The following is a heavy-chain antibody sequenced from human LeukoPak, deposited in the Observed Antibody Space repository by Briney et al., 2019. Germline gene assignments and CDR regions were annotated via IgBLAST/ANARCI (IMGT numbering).Heavy chain of an antibody. CDR3: VREMGSGTHYCLEF. CDR2: INPSGSYV. D-gene: IGHD3-10*01. Sequence: GGSLRLSCSASGFTFSSSPMHWVRQAPGKGLEYVSSINPSGSYVSYADFEKGRFTISRDNWRNTLHLQMNSLTPDDTAIYYCVREMGSGTHYCLEFWGQGALVTVSA. CDR1: GFTFSSSP. V-gene: IGHV3-64D*06. J-gene: IGHJ4*02.